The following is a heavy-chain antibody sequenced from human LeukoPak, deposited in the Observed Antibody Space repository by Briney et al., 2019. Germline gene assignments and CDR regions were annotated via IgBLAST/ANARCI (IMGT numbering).Heavy chain of an antibody. CDR1: GYTFTGYY. CDR2: VNPNSGGT. Sequence: GASVKVSCKASGYTFTGYYMHWVRQAPGQGLEWMGWVNPNSGGTNYAQKFQGRVTMTRDTSISTAYMELSRLRSDDTAVYYCARDRGDLYYMDVWGKGTTVTVSS. D-gene: IGHD3-10*01. CDR3: ARDRGDLYYMDV. V-gene: IGHV1-2*02. J-gene: IGHJ6*03.